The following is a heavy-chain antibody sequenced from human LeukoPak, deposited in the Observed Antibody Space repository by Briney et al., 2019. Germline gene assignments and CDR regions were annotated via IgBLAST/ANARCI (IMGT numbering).Heavy chain of an antibody. Sequence: SETLSLTCTVSGGSISSYHWSWVRQPAGKGLEWIGRMQTSGRIDYNLSLKSRLTMSVDRSKNQLPLKLSSVIAADTAVYYCARGHSGSWSVFDSWGQGTLVTISS. CDR3: ARGHSGSWSVFDS. CDR1: GGSISSYH. V-gene: IGHV4-4*07. J-gene: IGHJ4*02. CDR2: MQTSGRI. D-gene: IGHD6-13*01.